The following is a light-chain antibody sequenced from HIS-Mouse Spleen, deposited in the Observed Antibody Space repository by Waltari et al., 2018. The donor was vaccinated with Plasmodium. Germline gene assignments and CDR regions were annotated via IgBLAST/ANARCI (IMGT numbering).Light chain of an antibody. V-gene: IGLV3-25*03. CDR2: KAS. J-gene: IGLJ3*02. Sequence: SYELTQPPSVSVSPGQPARIPCPGDALPKQYSYWYQQKPGQAPVLVIYKASERPSGIPERFSGASSGTTVTLTISGVQAEDEADYYCQSADSSGTPNWVFGGGTKLTVL. CDR3: QSADSSGTPNWV. CDR1: ALPKQY.